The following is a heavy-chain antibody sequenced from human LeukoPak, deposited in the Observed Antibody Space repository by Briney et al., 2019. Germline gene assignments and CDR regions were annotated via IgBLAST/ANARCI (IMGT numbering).Heavy chain of an antibody. CDR1: GGSISSSSYY. J-gene: IGHJ4*02. D-gene: IGHD1-7*01. Sequence: SETLSLTCTVSGGSISSSSYYWGWIRQPPEKGLEWIGSIYYSGSTYYNPSLKSRVTISVDTSKNQFSLKLSSVTAADTAVYYCARRPPGTGSDYWGQGTLVTVSS. CDR3: ARRPPGTGSDY. V-gene: IGHV4-39*01. CDR2: IYYSGST.